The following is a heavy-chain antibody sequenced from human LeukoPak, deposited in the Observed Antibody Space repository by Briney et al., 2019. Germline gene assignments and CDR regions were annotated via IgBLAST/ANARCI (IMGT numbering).Heavy chain of an antibody. D-gene: IGHD1-14*01. CDR2: IRYDGSDK. J-gene: IGHJ6*03. V-gene: IGHV3-30*02. CDR1: GFTSNSYG. Sequence: GESLRLSCAASGFTSNSYGMHWVRQAPGKGLEWVSLIRYDGSDKYYADSVTGRFTISRDSSKNTLYLQMNSLRVEDTAVYYCAKDQSTGTSWTSYYMDVWGKGTTVTVSS. CDR3: AKDQSTGTSWTSYYMDV.